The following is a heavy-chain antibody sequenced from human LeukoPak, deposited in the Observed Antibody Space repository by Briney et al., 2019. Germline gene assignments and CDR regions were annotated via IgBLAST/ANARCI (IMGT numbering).Heavy chain of an antibody. CDR2: IYPGDSDT. CDR1: GYSFTSYW. J-gene: IGHJ4*02. V-gene: IGHV5-51*01. D-gene: IGHD2-2*01. Sequence: GESLQISCKGSGYSFTSYWIGWVRPMPGKGLEWMGIIYPGDSDTRYSPSFQGQVTISADKSISTAYLQWSSLQASDTAMYYCVRGKGYCSDTSCRIFDYWGQGTLVTVSS. CDR3: VRGKGYCSDTSCRIFDY.